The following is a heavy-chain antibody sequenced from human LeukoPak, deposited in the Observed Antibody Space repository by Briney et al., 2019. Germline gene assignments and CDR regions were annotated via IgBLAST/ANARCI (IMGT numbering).Heavy chain of an antibody. Sequence: PGRSLRLSCAASGFTFSSYGMHWVRQAPGKGLEWVAVISYDGSNKYYADSVKGRFTISRDNSKTTLYLQMNSLRAEDTAVYYCAKEAPVTTSLDYWGQGTLVTVSS. D-gene: IGHD4-17*01. V-gene: IGHV3-30*18. CDR3: AKEAPVTTSLDY. CDR1: GFTFSSYG. CDR2: ISYDGSNK. J-gene: IGHJ4*02.